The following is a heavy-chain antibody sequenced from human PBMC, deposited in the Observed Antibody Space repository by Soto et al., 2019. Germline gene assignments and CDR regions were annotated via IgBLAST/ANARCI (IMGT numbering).Heavy chain of an antibody. J-gene: IGHJ4*02. Sequence: ASVKVSCKASGYTFTSYYMHWVRQAPGQGLEWMGIINPSGGSTSYAQKFQGRVTMTRDTSTSTVYMELSSLRSEDTAVYYCATVEMATMYYFDYWGQGTLVTSPQ. D-gene: IGHD3-10*02. CDR2: INPSGGST. V-gene: IGHV1-46*01. CDR1: GYTFTSYY. CDR3: ATVEMATMYYFDY.